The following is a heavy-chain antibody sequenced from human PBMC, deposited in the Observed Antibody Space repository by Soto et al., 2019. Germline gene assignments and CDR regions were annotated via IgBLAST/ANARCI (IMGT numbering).Heavy chain of an antibody. CDR3: ARERETGYFDY. J-gene: IGHJ4*02. V-gene: IGHV1-69*13. CDR2: IIPIFGTA. CDR1: GYRFTSYV. Sequence: SVKVSCKASGYRFTSYVIAWVRQVPGQGLEWMGGIIPIFGTANYAQKFQGRVTITADESTSTAYMELSSLRSEDTAVYYCARERETGYFDYWGQGTLVTVSS. D-gene: IGHD3-9*01.